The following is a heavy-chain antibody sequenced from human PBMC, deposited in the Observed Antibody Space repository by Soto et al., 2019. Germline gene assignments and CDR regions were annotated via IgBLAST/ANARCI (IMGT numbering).Heavy chain of an antibody. V-gene: IGHV1-46*01. CDR1: GYTFINYY. CDR3: ARVGSYCRSDSCSSYNWFDP. Sequence: ASVKVSCKASGYTFINYYMHWVRQAPGQGLEWMGIINPSGGSTNYAQKFQGRVTMTRDTSTSTVYMELSSLKSEDTAVYYCARVGSYCRSDSCSSYNWFDPWGQGTLVTVSS. CDR2: INPSGGST. J-gene: IGHJ5*02. D-gene: IGHD2-2*01.